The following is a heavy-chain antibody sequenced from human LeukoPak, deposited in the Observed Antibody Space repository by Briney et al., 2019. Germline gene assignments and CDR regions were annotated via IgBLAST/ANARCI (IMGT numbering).Heavy chain of an antibody. CDR2: IYYSGST. Sequence: PSETLSLTCTVSGGSISSYYWSWIRQPPGKGLEWIGYIYYSGSTNYNPSLKRRVTISVDTSKNQFSLKPSSVTAADTAVYYCARYYYYGMDVWGQGTTVTVSS. V-gene: IGHV4-59*08. J-gene: IGHJ6*02. CDR3: ARYYYYGMDV. CDR1: GGSISSYY.